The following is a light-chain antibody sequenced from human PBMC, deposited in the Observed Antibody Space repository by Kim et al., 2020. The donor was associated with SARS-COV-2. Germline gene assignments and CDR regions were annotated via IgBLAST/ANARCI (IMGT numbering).Light chain of an antibody. J-gene: IGLJ3*02. CDR2: DVS. V-gene: IGLV2-14*03. CDR1: RSDVGGYNY. Sequence: PSLTISLTGIRSDVGGYNYVSSYPQHPGKAPKLIIYDVSHPPSAFSNRFPGSKSGNTASLTISWLQAEDEADYYCSSYTSSSSWVFGGGTQLTVL. CDR3: SSYTSSSSWV.